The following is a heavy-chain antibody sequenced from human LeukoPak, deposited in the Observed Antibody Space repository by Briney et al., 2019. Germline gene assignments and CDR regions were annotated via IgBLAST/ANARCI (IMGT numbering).Heavy chain of an antibody. Sequence: GGSLRLSCAASGFTFSSYSVNWVRQAPGKGLEGVSYISPSGTTIYYADSVKGRFTISRDNAKNSLYLQMNSLRAEDTAVYYCVRDGWSRTTYDCWGQGTLVTVSS. V-gene: IGHV3-48*01. CDR3: VRDGWSRTTYDC. CDR2: ISPSGTTI. CDR1: GFTFSSYS. J-gene: IGHJ4*02. D-gene: IGHD3-3*01.